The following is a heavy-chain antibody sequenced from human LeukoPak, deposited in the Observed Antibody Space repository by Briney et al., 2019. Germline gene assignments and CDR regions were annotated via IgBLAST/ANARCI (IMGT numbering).Heavy chain of an antibody. Sequence: GGSLRLSCTASGFTFRNYWMSWVRQAPGKGLEWVANIKQDGSVQYYVDSVKGRFTISRDNAKNSLYLQMNSLRAEGTAVYYCARKWAVAGSSYFDYWGQGTLVTVSS. J-gene: IGHJ4*02. V-gene: IGHV3-7*03. CDR2: IKQDGSVQ. CDR1: GFTFRNYW. D-gene: IGHD6-19*01. CDR3: ARKWAVAGSSYFDY.